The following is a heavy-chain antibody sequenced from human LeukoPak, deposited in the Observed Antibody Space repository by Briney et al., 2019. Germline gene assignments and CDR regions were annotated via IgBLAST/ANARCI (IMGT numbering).Heavy chain of an antibody. CDR1: GFSFRDFP. CDR3: ARTSTRDGYRYFDY. J-gene: IGHJ4*02. Sequence: GGSLRLSCAASGFSFRDFPMYWVRQAPGKGLEWVAVISSDGSNVYYSASVKGRFTISRDNAKNSLYLQMNSLRAEDTAVYYCARTSTRDGYRYFDYWGQGTLVTVSS. CDR2: ISSDGSNV. V-gene: IGHV3-30*04. D-gene: IGHD5-24*01.